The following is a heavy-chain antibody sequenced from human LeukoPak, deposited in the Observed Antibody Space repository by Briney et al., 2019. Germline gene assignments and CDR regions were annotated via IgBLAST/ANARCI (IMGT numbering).Heavy chain of an antibody. CDR1: GYTFSSYD. CDR2: MNPNSGNT. V-gene: IGHV1-8*01. CDR3: ARALSRLYYYYGMDV. Sequence: ASVKVSCKASGYTFSSYDINWVRQATGQGLEWMGWMNPNSGNTGYAQKFQGRVTMTRNTSIRTAYMELSSLRSEDTAVYYCARALSRLYYYYGMDVWGQGTTVTVSS. D-gene: IGHD6-13*01. J-gene: IGHJ6*02.